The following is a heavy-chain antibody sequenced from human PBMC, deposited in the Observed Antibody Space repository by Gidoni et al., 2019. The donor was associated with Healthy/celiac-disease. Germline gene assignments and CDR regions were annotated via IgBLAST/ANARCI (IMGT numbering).Heavy chain of an antibody. J-gene: IGHJ6*02. Sequence: QLQLQESGSGLVKPSQTLSLTCAVSGGSISSGGYSWSWIRQPPGKGLEWIGYIYHSGSTYYNPSPKSRVTISVDRSKNQFSLKLSSVTAADTAVYYCARGGAIFGVVNGMDVWGQGTTVTVSS. CDR3: ARGGAIFGVVNGMDV. D-gene: IGHD3-3*01. CDR1: GGSISSGGYS. V-gene: IGHV4-30-2*01. CDR2: IYHSGST.